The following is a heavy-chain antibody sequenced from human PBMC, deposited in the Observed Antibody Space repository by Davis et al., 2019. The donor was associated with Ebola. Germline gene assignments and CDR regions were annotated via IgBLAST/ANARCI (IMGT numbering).Heavy chain of an antibody. CDR1: GGFISSGDYY. J-gene: IGHJ5*02. Sequence: MPSETLSLTCTVSGGFISSGDYYWSWIRQPPGKGLEWIGEINHSGSTNYNPSLKSRVTISVDTSKNQFSLKLSSVTAADTAVYYCARVKYQLLLVTWPWGQGTLVTVSS. D-gene: IGHD2-2*01. CDR2: INHSGST. V-gene: IGHV4-39*07. CDR3: ARVKYQLLLVTWP.